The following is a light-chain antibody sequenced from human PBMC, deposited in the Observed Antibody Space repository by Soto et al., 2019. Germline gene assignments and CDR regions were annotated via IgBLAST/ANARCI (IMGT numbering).Light chain of an antibody. Sequence: EIVMTQSPVTLSVSPGERATLSCWASQSVSSNLAWYQQKPGQAPRLLIFGASTRANGIPARFSGSGSGTEFTLTISSLQSEDFAVYYCQHYNNWPLIFGGGTKVEIK. CDR2: GAS. V-gene: IGKV3-15*01. CDR3: QHYNNWPLI. J-gene: IGKJ4*01. CDR1: QSVSSN.